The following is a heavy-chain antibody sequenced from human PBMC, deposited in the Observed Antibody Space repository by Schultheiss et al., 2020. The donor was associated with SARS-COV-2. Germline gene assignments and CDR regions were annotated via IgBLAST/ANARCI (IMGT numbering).Heavy chain of an antibody. J-gene: IGHJ4*02. CDR2: INYSGST. CDR3: ARALLWGGSPFDY. CDR1: GGSFSGYY. V-gene: IGHV4-34*01. Sequence: SETLSLTCAVYGGSFSGYYWSWIRQPPGKGLEWIGEINYSGSTNYNPSLKSRVTISVDTSKNQFSLKLSSVTAADTAVYYCARALLWGGSPFDYWGQGTLVTVSS. D-gene: IGHD3-3*01.